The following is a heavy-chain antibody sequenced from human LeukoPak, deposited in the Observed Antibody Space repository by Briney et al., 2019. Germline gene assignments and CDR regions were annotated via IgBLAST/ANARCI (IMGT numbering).Heavy chain of an antibody. CDR2: ISSSGSTI. D-gene: IGHD2-21*02. J-gene: IGHJ4*02. Sequence: GGSLRLSCAASGFTFSSYEMNWVRQAPGKGLEWVSYISSSGSTIYYADSVKGRFTISRDNAKNSLYLQMNSLRAEDTAVYYCAKAGANCGGDRHIDYWGQGTLVTVSS. CDR1: GFTFSSYE. V-gene: IGHV3-48*03. CDR3: AKAGANCGGDRHIDY.